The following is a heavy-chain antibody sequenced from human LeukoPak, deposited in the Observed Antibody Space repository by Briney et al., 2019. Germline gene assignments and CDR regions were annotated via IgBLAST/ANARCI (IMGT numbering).Heavy chain of an antibody. CDR1: GYTFTSYG. CDR3: ARIRSRIIAARPGNPAFDY. J-gene: IGHJ4*02. CDR2: ISTYNDNT. Sequence: ASVKVSCKASGYTFTSYGISWVRQAPGQGLEWMGWISTYNDNTHYAQKLQGRVTMTTDTSTSTVYMELKSLRSDDTAVYYCARIRSRIIAARPGNPAFDYWGRGTLVTVSS. D-gene: IGHD6-6*01. V-gene: IGHV1-18*01.